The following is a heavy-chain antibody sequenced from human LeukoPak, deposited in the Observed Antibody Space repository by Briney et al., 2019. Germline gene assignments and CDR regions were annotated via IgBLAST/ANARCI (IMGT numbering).Heavy chain of an antibody. D-gene: IGHD2-8*02. Sequence: PGGSLRLSCAASGFTFSSYAMNWVRQAPGKGLEWVSAISGSGDRRNYADSVKGRFTISRDISKNTLYLQMNSLRAEDTAVYYCATYRQVLLPFESWGQGTLVTVSS. CDR2: ISGSGDRR. CDR3: ATYRQVLLPFES. V-gene: IGHV3-23*01. J-gene: IGHJ4*02. CDR1: GFTFSSYA.